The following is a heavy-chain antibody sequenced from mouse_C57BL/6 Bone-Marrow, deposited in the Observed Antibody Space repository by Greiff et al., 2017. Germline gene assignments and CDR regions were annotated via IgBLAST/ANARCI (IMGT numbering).Heavy chain of an antibody. V-gene: IGHV14-2*01. CDR2: IDPEDGET. Sequence: EVKLQQSGAELVKPGASVKLSCTASGFNIKAYYIHWVKQRTEQGLEWIGRIDPEDGETKYAPKFQDKATITADTSSNTAYLQLSSLTSEDTAVYYCTRSLIYYGTNYWGQGTTLTVSS. CDR3: TRSLIYYGTNY. D-gene: IGHD1-1*01. CDR1: GFNIKAYY. J-gene: IGHJ2*01.